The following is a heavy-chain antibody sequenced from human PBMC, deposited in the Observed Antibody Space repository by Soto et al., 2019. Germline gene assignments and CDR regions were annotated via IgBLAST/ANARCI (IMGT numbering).Heavy chain of an antibody. D-gene: IGHD3-9*01. Sequence: TLSLTCTVSGGSISSGDYYWSWIRQPPGKGLEWIGYIYYSGSTYYNPSLKSRVTISVDTSKNQFSLKLSSVTAADTAVYYCASSRKNYVILTGNIALYGMDVWGQATTVTVSS. J-gene: IGHJ6*02. CDR2: IYYSGST. CDR1: GGSISSGDYY. CDR3: ASSRKNYVILTGNIALYGMDV. V-gene: IGHV4-30-4*01.